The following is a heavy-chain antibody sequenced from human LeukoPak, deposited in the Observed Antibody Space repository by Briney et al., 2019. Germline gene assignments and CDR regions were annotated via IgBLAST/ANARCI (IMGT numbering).Heavy chain of an antibody. CDR1: GFTFRDYY. V-gene: IGHV3-11*01. CDR3: ALGTINKDYYFGMDV. Sequence: GGSLRLSCAASGFTFRDYYMTWLRQAPGKGLERLSYISNDGSTVFYADSIKGRFTVSRDNAKRSLYLQIESLRDDDTAVYHCALGTINKDYYFGMDVWGQGTTVTVSS. D-gene: IGHD2-8*01. CDR2: ISNDGSTV. J-gene: IGHJ6*02.